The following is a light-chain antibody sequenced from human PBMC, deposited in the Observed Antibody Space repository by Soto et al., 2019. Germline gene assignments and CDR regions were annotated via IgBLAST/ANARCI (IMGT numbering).Light chain of an antibody. V-gene: IGKV1-5*01. CDR3: QKSFNTPRT. J-gene: IGKJ1*01. CDR1: QSISSW. Sequence: DIQMTQSPSTLSGSVGDRFTITCLASQSISSWLAWYQQKPGKAPKLLIYDGSSFESGVPSRFSGSGSGTDFTLTISSLQPEDFATYYCQKSFNTPRTFGQGTKGDIK. CDR2: DGS.